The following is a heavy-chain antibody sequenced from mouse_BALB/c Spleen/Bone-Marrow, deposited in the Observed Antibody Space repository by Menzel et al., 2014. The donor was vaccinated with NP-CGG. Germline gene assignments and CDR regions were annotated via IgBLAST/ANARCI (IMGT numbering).Heavy chain of an antibody. CDR3: ASYYYVSSLFAY. Sequence: EVKLMESGAELVKPGASVKLSCTASGFNIKDTYMHWVKQRPGQGLEWIGRIDPANGNTKYDPKFQGKATITADTSSNTAYLQLSSLTSEDTAVYYCASYYYVSSLFAYWGQGTLVTVSA. J-gene: IGHJ3*01. D-gene: IGHD1-1*01. CDR1: GFNIKDTY. V-gene: IGHV14-3*02. CDR2: IDPANGNT.